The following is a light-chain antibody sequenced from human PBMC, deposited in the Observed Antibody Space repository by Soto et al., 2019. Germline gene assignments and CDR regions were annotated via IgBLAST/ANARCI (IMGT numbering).Light chain of an antibody. CDR3: QQYYSYPLT. J-gene: IGKJ3*01. V-gene: IGKV1-8*01. CDR1: QGISSY. Sequence: AIRMTQSQSSFSAATGDRVTITCRASQGISSYLAWYQQKPGKAPKLLIYAASTLQSGVPSRFSVSGSGTDFTLTLSCLQAEDFATYYCQQYYSYPLTFGPGTKVDIK. CDR2: AAS.